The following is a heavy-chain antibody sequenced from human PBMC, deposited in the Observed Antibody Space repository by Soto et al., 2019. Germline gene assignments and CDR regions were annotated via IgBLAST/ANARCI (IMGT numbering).Heavy chain of an antibody. CDR2: ISSSSSTI. V-gene: IGHV3-48*01. J-gene: IGHJ6*03. CDR1: GFTFSSYS. D-gene: IGHD3-10*01. Sequence: GGSLRLSCAASGFTFSSYSMNWVRQAPGKGLEWVSYISSSSSTIYYADSVKGRFTISRDNAKNSLYLQMNSLRAEDTAVYYCARGRRGRGSGSYDYYYYYMDVWGKGTTVTVSS. CDR3: ARGRRGRGSGSYDYYYYYMDV.